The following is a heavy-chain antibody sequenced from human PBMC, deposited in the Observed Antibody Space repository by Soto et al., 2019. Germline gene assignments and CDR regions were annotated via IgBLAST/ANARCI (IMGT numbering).Heavy chain of an antibody. V-gene: IGHV3-48*03. D-gene: IGHD4-17*01. CDR2: TSSSGSTM. Sequence: GGSLRLSCASSGFTFSSYEMNWVRLAPGKVREWVSYTSSSGSTMYYPHSVTGRVSVSRADAKNSLYLKMNRLRAEDTAVYYCARGRADSGDHTLVDDWGQGTLVTVSS. CDR1: GFTFSSYE. J-gene: IGHJ4*02. CDR3: ARGRADSGDHTLVDD.